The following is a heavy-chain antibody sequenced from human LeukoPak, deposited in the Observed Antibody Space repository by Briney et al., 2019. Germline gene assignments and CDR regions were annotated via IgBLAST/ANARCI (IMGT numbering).Heavy chain of an antibody. V-gene: IGHV1-8*03. CDR3: ARGQKKLSIRGYSYGRFDY. CDR2: MNPNSGNT. CDR1: GYTFTSYD. D-gene: IGHD5-18*01. Sequence: GASVKVSCKASGYTFTSYDINWVRQATGQGLEWTGWMNPNSGNTGYAQKFQGRVTITRNTSISTAYMELSSLRSEDTAVYYCARGQKKLSIRGYSYGRFDYWGQGTLVTVSS. J-gene: IGHJ4*02.